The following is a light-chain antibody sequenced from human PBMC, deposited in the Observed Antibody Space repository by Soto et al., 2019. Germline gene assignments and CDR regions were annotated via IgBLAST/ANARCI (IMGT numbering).Light chain of an antibody. CDR3: QQYYSYPFT. J-gene: IGKJ3*01. CDR2: DAS. V-gene: IGKV1-5*01. Sequence: DIQMTQSPSTLSASVGDRVTITCRASQSISTWLAWYQQKPGKAPKFLISDASSLESGVPSSFSGSGSGTEFTLTITTLQPDDFATYYCQQYYSYPFTFGPGTKVDIK. CDR1: QSISTW.